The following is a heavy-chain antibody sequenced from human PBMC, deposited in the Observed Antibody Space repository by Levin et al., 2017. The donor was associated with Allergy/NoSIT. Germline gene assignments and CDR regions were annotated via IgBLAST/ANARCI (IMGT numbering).Heavy chain of an antibody. CDR3: AREGALCYSNSCRWFDP. J-gene: IGHJ5*02. V-gene: IGHV3-21*01. CDR1: GFSFSNYS. D-gene: IGHD2-2*01. CDR2: ISSSSRGSHI. Sequence: GESLKISCAASGFSFSNYSMNWVRQAPGRGLEWVSSISSSSRGSHIYYADSLKGRFTISRDNAKNSLYLQMNSLRAEDTAVYFCAREGALCYSNSCRWFDPWGQGTLVTVSS.